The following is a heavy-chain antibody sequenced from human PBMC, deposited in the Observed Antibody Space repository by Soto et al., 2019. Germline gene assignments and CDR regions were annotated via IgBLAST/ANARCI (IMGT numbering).Heavy chain of an antibody. J-gene: IGHJ4*02. D-gene: IGHD6-19*01. V-gene: IGHV3-30*03. CDR2: ISYDGSNK. CDR3: AIYSSGWYPLDY. CDR1: GFNFSSYG. Sequence: PGGSLRLSCAASGFNFSSYGMHWVRQAPGKGLEWVAVISYDGSNKYYADSVKGRFTISRDNSKNTLYLQMNSLRAEDTAVYYCAIYSSGWYPLDYWGQGTLVTVSS.